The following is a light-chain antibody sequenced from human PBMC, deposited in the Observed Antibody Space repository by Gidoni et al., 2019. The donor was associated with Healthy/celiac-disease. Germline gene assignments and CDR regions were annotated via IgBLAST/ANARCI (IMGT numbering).Light chain of an antibody. Sequence: DIQMTQSPSSLSASVGDRVTITCQASQDISNYLNWYQQKPGKAPKLLIYDASNLETGVPSRFSGSGSGTDFTFTISSLQPEDIATYYWQQFRTFGGGTKVEIK. J-gene: IGKJ4*01. CDR3: QQFRT. V-gene: IGKV1-33*01. CDR2: DAS. CDR1: QDISNY.